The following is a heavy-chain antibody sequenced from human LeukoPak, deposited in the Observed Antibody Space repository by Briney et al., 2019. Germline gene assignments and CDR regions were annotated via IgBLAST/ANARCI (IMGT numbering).Heavy chain of an antibody. CDR3: ASGPPFLRYFEY. J-gene: IGHJ4*02. CDR2: ISVGAEYI. Sequence: GGSLRLSCAASGFTFSTYVMNWFRQAPGKGLEWVSTISVGAEYIFYADSVKGRFTISRDDSNNALYLQMHSLRAEDTALYYCASGPPFLRYFEYWGQGTLVTVSS. V-gene: IGHV3-23*01. D-gene: IGHD3-9*01. CDR1: GFTFSTYV.